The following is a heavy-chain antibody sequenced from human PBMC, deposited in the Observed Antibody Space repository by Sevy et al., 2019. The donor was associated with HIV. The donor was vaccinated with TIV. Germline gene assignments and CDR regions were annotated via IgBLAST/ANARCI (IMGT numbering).Heavy chain of an antibody. Sequence: GGSLRLSCAASGFTFSSYSMNWVRQAPGKGLEWVSSISSSSSYIYYADSVKGRFTISRDNAKNSLYLQMNSLRAEDTAVYYCARGVRDFWSGYPDYWGQGNLVTVSS. V-gene: IGHV3-21*01. CDR2: ISSSSSYI. D-gene: IGHD3-3*01. J-gene: IGHJ4*02. CDR1: GFTFSSYS. CDR3: ARGVRDFWSGYPDY.